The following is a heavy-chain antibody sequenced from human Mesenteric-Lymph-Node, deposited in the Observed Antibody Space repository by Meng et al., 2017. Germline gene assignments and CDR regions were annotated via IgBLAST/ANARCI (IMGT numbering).Heavy chain of an antibody. CDR2: INPSDDWT. V-gene: IGHV1-46*01. J-gene: IGHJ4*02. CDR1: GYTFTNYY. Sequence: ASVKVSCKASGYTFTNYYIHWVRQAPGQGLEWMGIINPSDDWTSYAQKFQGRVSVTSDTSTSTVYIELSSPRFEDTAVYYCARDAIRAEGLEDFDYWGQGTLVTVSS. CDR3: ARDAIRAEGLEDFDY. D-gene: IGHD3-16*01.